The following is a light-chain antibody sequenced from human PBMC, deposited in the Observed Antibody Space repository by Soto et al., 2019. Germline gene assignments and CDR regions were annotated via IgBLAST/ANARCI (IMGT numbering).Light chain of an antibody. V-gene: IGKV3-15*01. Sequence: EIVMTQSPDTLSVSPGERATLSCRASQSVSNNLAWYQQKPGQAPRHLIYGAYTRATGIPARLSGSGSWTKFTLTISSLQSEDFAVYYCHQYNDWPMYSFGQGTKLEIK. CDR2: GAY. J-gene: IGKJ2*01. CDR3: HQYNDWPMYS. CDR1: QSVSNN.